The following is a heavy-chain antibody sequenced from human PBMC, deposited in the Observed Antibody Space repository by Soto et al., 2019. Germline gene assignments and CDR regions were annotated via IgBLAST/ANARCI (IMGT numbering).Heavy chain of an antibody. D-gene: IGHD4-17*01. CDR1: GYTFTSYD. Sequence: ASVKVSCKASGYTFTSYDINWVRQATGQGLEGMGWMNPNSGNTGYAQKFQGRVTMTRNTSISTAYMELSSLRSEDTAVYYCARFPDYGDYKSYYYGMDVWGQGTTVTVSS. V-gene: IGHV1-8*01. J-gene: IGHJ6*02. CDR3: ARFPDYGDYKSYYYGMDV. CDR2: MNPNSGNT.